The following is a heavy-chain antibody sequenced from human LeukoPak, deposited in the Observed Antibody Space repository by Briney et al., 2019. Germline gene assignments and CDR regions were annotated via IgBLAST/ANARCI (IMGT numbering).Heavy chain of an antibody. Sequence: ASVKVSCKASGYTFTSYGISWVRQAPGQGLEWMGWISAYNGNTNYAQKLQGRVTMTTDTSTSTAYMELRSLRSDDTAVYYCARDLITFGRVIAMNWFDPWDQGTLVTVSS. V-gene: IGHV1-18*01. CDR2: ISAYNGNT. CDR3: ARDLITFGRVIAMNWFDP. D-gene: IGHD3-16*02. CDR1: GYTFTSYG. J-gene: IGHJ5*02.